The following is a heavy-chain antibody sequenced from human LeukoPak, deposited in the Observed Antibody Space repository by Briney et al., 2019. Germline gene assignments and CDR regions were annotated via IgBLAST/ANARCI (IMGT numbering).Heavy chain of an antibody. CDR3: ARAFWSGYSIDAFDI. CDR1: GFTFSDYY. D-gene: IGHD3-3*01. V-gene: IGHV3-11*01. Sequence: PGGSLRLSCAASGFTFSDYYMSWIRQAPGKGLEWVSYIISSGSTIYYADSVKGRFTISRDNAKNSLYLQMNSLKAQDTAVYYFARAFWSGYSIDAFDIWGQGTMVTVSS. CDR2: IISSGSTI. J-gene: IGHJ3*02.